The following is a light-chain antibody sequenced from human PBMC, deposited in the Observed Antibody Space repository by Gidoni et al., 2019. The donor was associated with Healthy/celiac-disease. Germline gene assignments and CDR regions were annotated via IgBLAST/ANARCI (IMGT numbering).Light chain of an antibody. J-gene: IGKJ4*01. CDR2: GAS. V-gene: IGKV3-15*01. Sequence: EIVMTQSPATLSVSPGERATLSCRASQSVSSNLDWYQQKPGQAPRLLIYGASTRATGFPARFSGSGSGTEFTLTISSLQSEDFAVYYCQQYNNWPPLTFGGGTKLEIK. CDR1: QSVSSN. CDR3: QQYNNWPPLT.